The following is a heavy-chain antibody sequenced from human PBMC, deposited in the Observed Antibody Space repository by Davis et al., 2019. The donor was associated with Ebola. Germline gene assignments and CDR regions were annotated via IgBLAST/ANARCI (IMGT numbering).Heavy chain of an antibody. V-gene: IGHV3-21*01. CDR1: GFTFSSYS. Sequence: GESLKISCAASGFTFSSYSMNWVRQAPGKGLEWVSSISSSSSYIYYADSVKGRFTISRDNSKNTLYLQMNSLRAEDTAMYYCAKGELVITRGYFDYWGQGTLVTVSS. J-gene: IGHJ4*02. CDR2: ISSSSSYI. CDR3: AKGELVITRGYFDY. D-gene: IGHD3-22*01.